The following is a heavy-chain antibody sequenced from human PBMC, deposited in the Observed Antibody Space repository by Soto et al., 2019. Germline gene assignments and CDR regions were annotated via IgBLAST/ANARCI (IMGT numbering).Heavy chain of an antibody. CDR3: AKDIGQLVPYYGMDV. D-gene: IGHD6-6*01. V-gene: IGHV3-9*01. Sequence: GGSLRLSCAASGFTFDDYAMHWVRQAPGKGLEWVSGISWNSGSIGYADSVKGRFTISRDNAKNSLYLQMNSLRAEDTALYYCAKDIGQLVPYYGMDVWGQGTTVTVSS. CDR2: ISWNSGSI. J-gene: IGHJ6*02. CDR1: GFTFDDYA.